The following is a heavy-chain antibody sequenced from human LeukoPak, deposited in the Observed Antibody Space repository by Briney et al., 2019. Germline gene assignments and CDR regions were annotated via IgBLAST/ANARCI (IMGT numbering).Heavy chain of an antibody. D-gene: IGHD5-12*01. CDR1: IGSFSDHY. CDR3: ASGRVDIADH. J-gene: IGHJ4*02. Sequence: SETLSLTCAVYIGSFSDHYWTWLRQSPEKGLEWIGEINHRGSTNYNPSLESRVTMSVDTSKNQFSLKLNSVTAADTAVYYCASGRVDIADHWGQGTPVTVSS. CDR2: INHRGST. V-gene: IGHV4-34*01.